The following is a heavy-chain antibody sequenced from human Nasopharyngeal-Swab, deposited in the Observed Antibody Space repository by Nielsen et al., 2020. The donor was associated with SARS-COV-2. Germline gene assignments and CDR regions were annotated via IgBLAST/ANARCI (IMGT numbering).Heavy chain of an antibody. Sequence: SVKVSCKASGGTFSSYAISWVRQAPGQGPEWMGGIIPIFGTANYAQKFQGRVTITADESTSTAYMELSSLRSEDTAVYYCAISVSGSYSPFDYWGQGTLVTVSS. V-gene: IGHV1-69*13. CDR3: AISVSGSYSPFDY. CDR1: GGTFSSYA. D-gene: IGHD1-26*01. J-gene: IGHJ4*02. CDR2: IIPIFGTA.